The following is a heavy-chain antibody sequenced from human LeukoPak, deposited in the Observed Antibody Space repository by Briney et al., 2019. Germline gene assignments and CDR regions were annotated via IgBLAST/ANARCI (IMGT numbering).Heavy chain of an antibody. CDR2: INPNSGGT. V-gene: IGHV1-2*04. CDR1: GYTFTSYY. D-gene: IGHD6-19*01. Sequence: ASVKVSCKASGYTFTSYYMHWVRQAPGQGLEWMGWINPNSGGTNYAQKFQGWVTMTRDTSISTAYMELSRLRSDDTAVYYCARGAVAGTHTFDYWGQGTLVTVSS. CDR3: ARGAVAGTHTFDY. J-gene: IGHJ4*02.